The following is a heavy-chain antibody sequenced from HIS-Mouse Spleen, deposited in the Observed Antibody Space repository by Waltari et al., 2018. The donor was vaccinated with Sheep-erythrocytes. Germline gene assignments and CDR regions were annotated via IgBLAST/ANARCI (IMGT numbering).Heavy chain of an antibody. CDR1: GGIFSSYA. V-gene: IGHV1-69*04. D-gene: IGHD1-26*01. CDR2: IIPILGIA. CDR3: AQTGATTPHFDY. J-gene: IGHJ4*02. Sequence: QVQLVQSGAEVKKPGSSVKVSCKASGGIFSSYALSWVRQAPGQGLEWMGRIIPILGIANYAQKFQGRVTITADKSTSTAYMELSSLRSEDTAVYYCAQTGATTPHFDYWGQGTLVTVSS.